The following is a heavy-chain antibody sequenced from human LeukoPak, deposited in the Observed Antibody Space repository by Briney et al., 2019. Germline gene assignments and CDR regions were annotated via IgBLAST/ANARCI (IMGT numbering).Heavy chain of an antibody. D-gene: IGHD2/OR15-2a*01. CDR1: GFTVSSNY. J-gene: IGHJ3*02. CDR2: IYSGGST. CDR3: TRDSIGSDAFDI. Sequence: GGSLRLSCAASGFTVSSNYMSWVRQAPGKGLEWVSVIYSGGSTYYADSVKGRFTISRDNSKNTLYLQMNSLRAEDTAVYYCTRDSIGSDAFDIWGQGTMVTVSS. V-gene: IGHV3-53*01.